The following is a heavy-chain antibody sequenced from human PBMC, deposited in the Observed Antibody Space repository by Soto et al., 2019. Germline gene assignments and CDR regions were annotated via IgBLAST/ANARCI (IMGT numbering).Heavy chain of an antibody. D-gene: IGHD3-22*01. CDR2: IIPIFGTA. J-gene: IGHJ5*02. CDR1: GYTFTSYY. CDR3: ARDLKRDYYDSSGYYPGFDP. Sequence: SVKVSCKASGYTFTSYYMHWVRQAPGQGLEWMGGIIPIFGTANYAQKFQGRVTITADESTSTAYMELSSLRSEDTAVYYCARDLKRDYYDSSGYYPGFDPWGQGTLVTVSS. V-gene: IGHV1-69*13.